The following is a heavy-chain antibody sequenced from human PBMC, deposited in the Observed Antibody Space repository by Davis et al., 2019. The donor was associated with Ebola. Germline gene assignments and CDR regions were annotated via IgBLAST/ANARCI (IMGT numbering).Heavy chain of an antibody. V-gene: IGHV1-18*04. J-gene: IGHJ6*02. CDR3: ARDRDGSGSYYNYYYYGMDV. CDR1: GYTFTSYG. Sequence: AASVKVSCKASGYTFTSYGISWVRQAPGQGLDWMGWISAYSGNTNYAQKLQGRVTMTTDTSTSTAYMELRSLRSDDTAVYYCARDRDGSGSYYNYYYYGMDVWGQGTTVTVS. D-gene: IGHD3-10*01. CDR2: ISAYSGNT.